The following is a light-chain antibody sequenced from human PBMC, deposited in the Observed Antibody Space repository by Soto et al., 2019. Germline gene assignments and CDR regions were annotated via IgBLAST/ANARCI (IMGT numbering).Light chain of an antibody. CDR3: QQYYSTPST. Sequence: DIVLTQSPDSRAVSLGERASIERTYSQSGLLTSNNKNYLAWYQQKPGQPPKLLIYWASTRESGVPDRFSASGSGTDFTLTITSLQAQDLAVDDGQQYYSTPSTFGQGTRLEIK. V-gene: IGKV4-1*01. J-gene: IGKJ5*01. CDR2: WAS. CDR1: QSGLLTSNNKNY.